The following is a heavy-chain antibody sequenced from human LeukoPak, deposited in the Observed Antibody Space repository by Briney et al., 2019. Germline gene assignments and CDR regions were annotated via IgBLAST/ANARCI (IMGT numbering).Heavy chain of an antibody. V-gene: IGHV3-23*01. Sequence: GGSLRLSCAASGFTLSTYAMSWVRQAPGKGLEWVSSISGSGGSTYYADSVKGQFTVSRDNSKNTLFLQMNSLRAEDTAVYYCAKGNLWFGEFLDYWGQGTLVTVSS. D-gene: IGHD3-10*01. J-gene: IGHJ4*02. CDR3: AKGNLWFGEFLDY. CDR2: ISGSGGST. CDR1: GFTLSTYA.